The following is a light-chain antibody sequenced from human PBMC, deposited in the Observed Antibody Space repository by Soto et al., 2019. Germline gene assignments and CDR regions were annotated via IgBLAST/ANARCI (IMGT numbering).Light chain of an antibody. CDR3: QQYNNWPWT. Sequence: GFTKTAGAPCLSPGERATVSCRASQSVSSSYLAWYRQKPGQAPRLLIYGASSRATGFPARFSGSGSGTDFTLTISSLQSVDFAVYSCQQYNNWPWTFGHGTKVDIK. CDR2: GAS. J-gene: IGKJ1*01. CDR1: QSVSSSY. V-gene: IGKV3D-7*01.